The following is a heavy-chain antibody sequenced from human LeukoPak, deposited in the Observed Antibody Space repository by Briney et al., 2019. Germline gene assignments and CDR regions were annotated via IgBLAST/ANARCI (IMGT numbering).Heavy chain of an antibody. CDR2: INSDGSST. D-gene: IGHD2-21*02. V-gene: IGHV3-74*01. J-gene: IGHJ2*01. CDR3: ARVPPPRPPYCGGDCYLPINWYFDL. CDR1: GFTFSSYW. Sequence: GGSLRLSCAASGFTFSSYWMHWVRQAPGKGLVWVSRINSDGSSTSYADSVKGRFTISRDNAKNTLYLQMNSLRAEDTAVYYCARVPPPRPPYCGGDCYLPINWYFDLWGRGTLVTVSS.